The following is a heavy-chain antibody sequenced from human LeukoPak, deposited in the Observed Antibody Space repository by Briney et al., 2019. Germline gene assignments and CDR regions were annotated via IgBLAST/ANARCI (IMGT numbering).Heavy chain of an antibody. CDR3: TRDHCRGDNCPSFDY. CDR1: GYTFTSFG. J-gene: IGHJ4*02. V-gene: IGHV1-18*04. D-gene: IGHD2-15*01. Sequence: ASVKVSCKPSGYTFTSFGISWVRQAPGQGLEWMGWIGAYNGDTNYAQKFQGRVTMTTDTSTSTACMDPRSLRSDDTAVYYCTRDHCRGDNCPSFDYWGQGTLVTVSS. CDR2: IGAYNGDT.